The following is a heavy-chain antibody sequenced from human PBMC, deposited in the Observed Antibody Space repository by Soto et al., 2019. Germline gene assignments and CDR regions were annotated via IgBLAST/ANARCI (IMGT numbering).Heavy chain of an antibody. V-gene: IGHV1-69*02. CDR3: SRGYGYPHNWFDP. CDR2: IIPILGIA. CDR1: GGTFSSYT. Sequence: QVQLVQSGAEVKKPGSSVKVSCKASGGTFSSYTISWVRQAPGQGLEWMGRIIPILGIANYAQKFQGRVTITPDKCTSTAYMELSSLRSEDTAVYYGSRGYGYPHNWFDPWGQGTLVTVSS. D-gene: IGHD4-17*01. J-gene: IGHJ5*02.